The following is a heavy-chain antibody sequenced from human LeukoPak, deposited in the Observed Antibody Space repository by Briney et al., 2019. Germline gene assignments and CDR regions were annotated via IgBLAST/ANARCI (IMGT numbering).Heavy chain of an antibody. CDR3: ARFRAGVGEPYGDY. V-gene: IGHV1-18*01. CDR1: PDTFTRYG. J-gene: IGHJ4*02. CDR2: IRAYNGNT. D-gene: IGHD3-10*01. Sequence: ASVKVSCKASPDTFTRYGITWVRQAPGQGLEWMGWIRAYNGNTNYAQKLQGRVTMTTDTSTSTAYMELRSLTSDDTAVYYCARFRAGVGEPYGDYWGQGTLVTVSS.